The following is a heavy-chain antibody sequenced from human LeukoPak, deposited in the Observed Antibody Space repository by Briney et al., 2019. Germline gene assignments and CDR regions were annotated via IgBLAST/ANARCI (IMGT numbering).Heavy chain of an antibody. D-gene: IGHD6-19*01. Sequence: GGSLRLSCAASGFTFSSYSMNWVRQAPGKGLEWVSSISSSSSYIYYADSVKGRFTISRDNAKNSLYLQMNSLRAEDTAVYYCASFGSGWRFDYWGQGTLVTVSS. V-gene: IGHV3-21*01. J-gene: IGHJ4*02. CDR2: ISSSSSYI. CDR3: ASFGSGWRFDY. CDR1: GFTFSSYS.